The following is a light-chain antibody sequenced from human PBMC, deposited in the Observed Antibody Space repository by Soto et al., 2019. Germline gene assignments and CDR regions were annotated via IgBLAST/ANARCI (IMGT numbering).Light chain of an antibody. Sequence: PGERATLSCRASQSVSNYLAWYQQKPGQAPRLLIYDASNRATDIPARFSGSGSGTEFTLTISSLQSEDFAVYYCQQYNNWPSWTFGQGTKVDI. J-gene: IGKJ1*01. CDR3: QQYNNWPSWT. V-gene: IGKV3D-15*01. CDR1: QSVSNY. CDR2: DAS.